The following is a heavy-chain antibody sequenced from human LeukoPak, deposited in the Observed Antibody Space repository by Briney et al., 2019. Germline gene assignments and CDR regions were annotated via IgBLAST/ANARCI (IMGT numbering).Heavy chain of an antibody. CDR2: IYSGGST. CDR1: GFTVSSNY. D-gene: IGHD3-3*01. J-gene: IGHJ4*02. Sequence: PGGSLRLSCAASGFTVSSNYMSWVRQAPGKGLEWVSVIYSGGSTYYADSVKGRFTISRDNSKNTLYLQMNSLRAEDTAVYYCAREKLQAAITIFGVVSRYFDYWGQGTLVTVSS. CDR3: AREKLQAAITIFGVVSRYFDY. V-gene: IGHV3-66*01.